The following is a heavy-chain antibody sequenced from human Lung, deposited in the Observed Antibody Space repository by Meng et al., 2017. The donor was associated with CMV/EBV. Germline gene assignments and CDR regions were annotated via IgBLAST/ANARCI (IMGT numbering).Heavy chain of an antibody. CDR3: TRDKTIVTSWMSNNYYGMDV. CDR1: GFTFGDYT. V-gene: IGHV3-49*04. Sequence: GESLKISCTASGFTFGDYTLSWVRQAPGKGLEWVGFIRSKAFGGATEYGASVKGRFTTSRDDSKGIAYLQMNSLKTEDTAVYYCTRDKTIVTSWMSNNYYGMDVWGQGTTVTVSS. J-gene: IGHJ6*02. CDR2: IRSKAFGGAT. D-gene: IGHD4-17*01.